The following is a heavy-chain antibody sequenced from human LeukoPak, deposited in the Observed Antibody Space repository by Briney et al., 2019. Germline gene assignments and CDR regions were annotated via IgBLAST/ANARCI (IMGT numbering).Heavy chain of an antibody. Sequence: GGSLRLSCAASGFTVSSNYMSWVRQAPGKGLEWVAVISYDGSNKYYADSVKGRFTISRDNSKNTLYLQMNSLRAEDTAVYYCARDECSSTSCYGGDAFDIWGQGTMVTVSS. CDR3: ARDECSSTSCYGGDAFDI. CDR1: GFTVSSNY. CDR2: ISYDGSNK. D-gene: IGHD2-2*01. V-gene: IGHV3-30-3*01. J-gene: IGHJ3*02.